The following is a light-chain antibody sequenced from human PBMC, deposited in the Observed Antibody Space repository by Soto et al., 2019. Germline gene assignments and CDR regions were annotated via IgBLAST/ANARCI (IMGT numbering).Light chain of an antibody. CDR1: QSVTSSY. CDR2: GAS. Sequence: EIVLTQSPGTLSLSPGESATLSCRASQSVTSSYLAWYQQRPGQAPRLLIYGASSRATGIPDRFSGSGSGTDFTLTISRLEPEDFAVYYCQQYGSSPWTFGQGTKVEIE. V-gene: IGKV3-20*01. CDR3: QQYGSSPWT. J-gene: IGKJ1*01.